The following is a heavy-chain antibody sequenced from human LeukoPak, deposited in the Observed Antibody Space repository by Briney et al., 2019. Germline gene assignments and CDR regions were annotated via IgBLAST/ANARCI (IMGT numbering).Heavy chain of an antibody. CDR3: ARDRD. Sequence: GGSLSFSCAASGFTLSGYALSWIRKAPGKGLKWFSYISSSGSTLYYADPVKGRFTSSRANAKNSLYLKRISLKAAATDVFDCARDRDWGQGTLVTVSS. V-gene: IGHV3-11*04. J-gene: IGHJ4*02. CDR1: GFTLSGYA. CDR2: ISSSGSTL.